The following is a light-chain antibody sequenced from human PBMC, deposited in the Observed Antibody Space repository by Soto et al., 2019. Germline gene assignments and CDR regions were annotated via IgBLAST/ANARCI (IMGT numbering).Light chain of an antibody. CDR2: SAS. V-gene: IGKV3-20*01. Sequence: EIVLTQSPGTLSLSPGERATLSCRASQSVSSSYLAWYQQKPGQAPRLLIYSASSRATDIPDRFSGSESGTDFTVTISSLAAEDCAVYYCQQYGSSPPRFTVGPGTRVDIK. CDR1: QSVSSSY. CDR3: QQYGSSPPRFT. J-gene: IGKJ3*01.